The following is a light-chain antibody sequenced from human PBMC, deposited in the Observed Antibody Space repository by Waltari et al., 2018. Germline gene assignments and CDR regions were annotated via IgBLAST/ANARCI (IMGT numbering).Light chain of an antibody. Sequence: DRVTITGRASQSISNWLAWYQQKPGKAPKVLIYGASSLESGVPSRFSGSGSGTEFTLTISSLQPDDFATYYCQQYNDYSTWTFGQGTKVEIK. CDR2: GAS. J-gene: IGKJ1*01. CDR1: QSISNW. V-gene: IGKV1-5*03. CDR3: QQYNDYSTWT.